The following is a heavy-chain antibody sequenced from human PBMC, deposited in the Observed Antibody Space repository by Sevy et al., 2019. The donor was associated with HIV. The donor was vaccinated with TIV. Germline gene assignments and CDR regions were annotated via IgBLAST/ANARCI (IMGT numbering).Heavy chain of an antibody. Sequence: GGSLRLSCAASGFTFSSYAMHWVRQAPGKGLEWVAVISYDGSNKYYADSVKGRFTISRDNSKNTLYLQMNSLRAEDTAVYYCASDGSSGWYQGYFDYWGQRTLVTVSS. CDR2: ISYDGSNK. J-gene: IGHJ4*02. CDR1: GFTFSSYA. CDR3: ASDGSSGWYQGYFDY. D-gene: IGHD6-19*01. V-gene: IGHV3-30-3*01.